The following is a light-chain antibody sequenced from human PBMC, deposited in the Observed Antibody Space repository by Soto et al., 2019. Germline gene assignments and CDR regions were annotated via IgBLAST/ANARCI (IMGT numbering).Light chain of an antibody. J-gene: IGKJ3*01. Sequence: DIQMTQSPSSLSASVGDRVTITCRASQSISSYLNSCQQKPGKAPKLLIYAASSLQSGVPSRFSGSRSGTDVSITIISMQPEDFSTYYCRQSYSTPPFTFGPGTKVDIK. CDR1: QSISSY. V-gene: IGKV1-39*01. CDR2: AAS. CDR3: RQSYSTPPFT.